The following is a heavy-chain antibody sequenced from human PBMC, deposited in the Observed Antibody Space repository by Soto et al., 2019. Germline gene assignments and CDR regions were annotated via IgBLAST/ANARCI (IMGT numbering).Heavy chain of an antibody. CDR3: ARDLIEGYCSSTSCLTWFDP. Sequence: QVQLVQSGAEVKKPGASVKVSCKASGYTFTSYGISWVRQAPGQGLEWMGWISAYNGNTNYAQKLQGRVTMTTDTSTSTAYMELRSLRSDDTAVYYCARDLIEGYCSSTSCLTWFDPWGQGTLVTVSS. CDR1: GYTFTSYG. J-gene: IGHJ5*02. D-gene: IGHD2-2*01. CDR2: ISAYNGNT. V-gene: IGHV1-18*01.